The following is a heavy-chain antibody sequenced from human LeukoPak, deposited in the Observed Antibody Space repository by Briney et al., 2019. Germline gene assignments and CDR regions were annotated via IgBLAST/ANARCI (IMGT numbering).Heavy chain of an antibody. D-gene: IGHD2-15*01. V-gene: IGHV3-30-3*01. CDR1: GFTFSSYA. CDR3: ARDFYCSGGSCCGVEGY. J-gene: IGHJ4*02. Sequence: PGGSLRLSCAASGFTFSSYAMHWVRQAPGKGLEWVAVISYDGSNKYYADSVKGRFTISRDNSKNTLYLQMNSLRAEDTAVYYCARDFYCSGGSCCGVEGYWGQGTLVTVSS. CDR2: ISYDGSNK.